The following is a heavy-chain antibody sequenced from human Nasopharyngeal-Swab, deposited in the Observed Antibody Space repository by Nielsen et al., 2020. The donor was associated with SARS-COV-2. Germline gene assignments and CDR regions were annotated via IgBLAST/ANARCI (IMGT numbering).Heavy chain of an antibody. V-gene: IGHV3-30*03. J-gene: IGHJ6*02. Sequence: GESLKISCAASGFTFSSSGMHWVRQAPGKGLEWVAVISYDGSNKYYADSVKGRFTISRDNSKNTLYLQMNSLRAEDTAVYYCVGSKDYYGMDVWGQGTTVTVSS. CDR2: ISYDGSNK. CDR1: GFTFSSSG. CDR3: VGSKDYYGMDV.